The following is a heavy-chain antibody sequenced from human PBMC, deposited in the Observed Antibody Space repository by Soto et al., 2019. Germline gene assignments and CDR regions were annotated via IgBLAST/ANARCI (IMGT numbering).Heavy chain of an antibody. CDR1: GFTFSSYG. CDR3: ARGDGDYYDGNGYLGRH. Sequence: GGSLRLSCAASGFTFSSYGMHWVRQAPGKGLEWVAVISYDGSNKYYADSVKGRLTISRDNARNTLYLQMNSLRAEDTAVYFCARGDGDYYDGNGYLGRHWGQGTLVTVSS. D-gene: IGHD3-22*01. CDR2: ISYDGSNK. V-gene: IGHV3-30*03. J-gene: IGHJ4*02.